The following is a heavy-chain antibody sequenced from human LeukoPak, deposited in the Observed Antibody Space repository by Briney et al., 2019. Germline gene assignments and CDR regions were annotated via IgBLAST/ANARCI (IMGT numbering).Heavy chain of an antibody. CDR3: ARDPDSSGYYPLYYFDY. D-gene: IGHD3-22*01. Sequence: SETLPLTCTVSGGSISSGGYYWSWIRQHPGKGLEWIGYIYYSGSTYYNPSLKSRVTISVDTSKNQFSLKLSSVTAADTAAYYCARDPDSSGYYPLYYFDYWGQGTLVTVSS. CDR1: GGSISSGGYY. CDR2: IYYSGST. J-gene: IGHJ4*02. V-gene: IGHV4-31*03.